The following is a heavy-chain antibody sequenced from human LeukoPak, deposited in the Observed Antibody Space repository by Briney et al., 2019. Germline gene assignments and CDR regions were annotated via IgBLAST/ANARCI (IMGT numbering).Heavy chain of an antibody. CDR1: GFTFSSYW. CDR2: IKQDGSEK. D-gene: IGHD6-19*01. J-gene: IGHJ5*02. Sequence: GGSLRLSCAASGFTFSSYWMSWVRQAPGKGLEWVANIKQDGSEKYYVDSVKGRFTISRDNAKNSLYLQMNSLRAEDTAVYYCAKDKWSGAVKFNWFDPWGQGTLVTVSS. CDR3: AKDKWSGAVKFNWFDP. V-gene: IGHV3-7*01.